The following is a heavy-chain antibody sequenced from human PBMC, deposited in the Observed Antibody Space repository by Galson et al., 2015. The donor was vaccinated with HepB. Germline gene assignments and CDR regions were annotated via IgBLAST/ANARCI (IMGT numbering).Heavy chain of an antibody. CDR3: ARGPYATAVTGGPFDY. J-gene: IGHJ4*02. Sequence: SLRLSCAASGFIFSNYRMHWVRQAPGKGLVWVSRIHSDGIITTYADSVKGRFTTSRDNAKNTLYLQMNSLRAEDTAMYYCARGPYATAVTGGPFDYWGQGSLVTVSS. CDR2: IHSDGIIT. V-gene: IGHV3-74*01. D-gene: IGHD6-19*01. CDR1: GFIFSNYR.